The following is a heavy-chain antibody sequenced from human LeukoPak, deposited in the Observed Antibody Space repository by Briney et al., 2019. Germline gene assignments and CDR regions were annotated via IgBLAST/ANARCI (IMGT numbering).Heavy chain of an antibody. CDR1: GNSISSGDNY. J-gene: IGHJ4*02. Sequence: SETLSLTCTVSGNSISSGDNYWSWIRQPAGKGLEWIGRIYTSGSTNYNPSLKSRVTISGDTSKNQFSQRLSSVTAADTAVYYCARVNDYGDYEDYWGQGTLVTVSS. CDR2: IYTSGST. D-gene: IGHD4-17*01. V-gene: IGHV4-61*02. CDR3: ARVNDYGDYEDY.